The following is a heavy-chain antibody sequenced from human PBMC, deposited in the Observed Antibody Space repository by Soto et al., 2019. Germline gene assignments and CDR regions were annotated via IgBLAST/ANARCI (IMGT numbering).Heavy chain of an antibody. CDR2: FDPEDGET. CDR1: GYTLTELS. J-gene: IGHJ4*02. CDR3: ATAFPFEPEYYFDY. Sequence: ASVKVSCKVSGYTLTELSMHWVRQAPGKGLEWMGGFDPEDGETIYAQKFQGRVTMTEDTSTDTAYMELSSLRSEDTAVYYCATAFPFEPEYYFDYWGQGTLVTVSS. V-gene: IGHV1-24*01.